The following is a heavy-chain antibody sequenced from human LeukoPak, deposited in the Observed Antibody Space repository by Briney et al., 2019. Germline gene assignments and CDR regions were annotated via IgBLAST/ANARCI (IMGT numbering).Heavy chain of an antibody. CDR3: AKNLLGSGAYSWYFDL. CDR1: GFTFSSHG. V-gene: IGHV3-23*01. CDR2: ISASGDGT. Sequence: GGSLRLSCAASGFTFSSHGMSWVRQTPGKGLEWVSSISASGDGTVYADSVKGRVTISRDNSKNTLYLQMNSLRAEDTAVYSCAKNLLGSGAYSWYFDLWGRGTLVTVSS. J-gene: IGHJ2*01. D-gene: IGHD1-26*01.